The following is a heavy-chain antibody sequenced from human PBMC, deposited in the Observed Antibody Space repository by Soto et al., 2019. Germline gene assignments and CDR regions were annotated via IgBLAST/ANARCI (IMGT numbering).Heavy chain of an antibody. CDR3: ARVRYCTNGVCRAAFDI. CDR1: GGSISSSSYY. D-gene: IGHD2-8*01. J-gene: IGHJ3*02. Sequence: SETLSLTCTVSGGSISSSSYYWGRIRQPPGKGMEWIGSIYYSGSTYYNPSPKSRVTISVDTSKNQFSLKLSSVTAADTAVYFCARVRYCTNGVCRAAFDIWGQGTMVTVSS. V-gene: IGHV4-39*01. CDR2: IYYSGST.